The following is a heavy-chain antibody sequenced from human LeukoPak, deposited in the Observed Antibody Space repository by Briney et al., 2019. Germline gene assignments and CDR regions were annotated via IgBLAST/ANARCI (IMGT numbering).Heavy chain of an antibody. D-gene: IGHD3-10*01. CDR1: GGSISSYY. Sequence: PSETLSLTCTVSGGSISSYYWSWIRQPPGKGLEWIGYIYYSGSTNYNPSLKSRVTISVDTSKNQFSLKLSSVTAADTAVYYCARVYGTYYHDSGSYYPRLHFDYWGQGTLVTVSS. CDR3: ARVYGTYYHDSGSYYPRLHFDY. V-gene: IGHV4-59*01. CDR2: IYYSGST. J-gene: IGHJ4*02.